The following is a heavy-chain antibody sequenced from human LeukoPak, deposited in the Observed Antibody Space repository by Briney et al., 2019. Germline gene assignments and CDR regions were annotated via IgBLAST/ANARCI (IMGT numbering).Heavy chain of an antibody. J-gene: IGHJ4*02. CDR1: GYSFTNYW. Sequence: GESLKISCKGSGYSFTNYWIAWVRPMPGKGLEWMGIIYPGDSDTRYSPSFQGQVTFSADRSISIAFLQWSSLEASDTAMYYCARMYRSSGPFDYWGQGTLVTVSS. V-gene: IGHV5-51*01. D-gene: IGHD6-6*01. CDR3: ARMYRSSGPFDY. CDR2: IYPGDSDT.